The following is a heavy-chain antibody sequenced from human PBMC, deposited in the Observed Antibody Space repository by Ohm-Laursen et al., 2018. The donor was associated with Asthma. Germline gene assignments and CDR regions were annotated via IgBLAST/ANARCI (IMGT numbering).Heavy chain of an antibody. CDR2: MNGNGDTT. CDR3: IKDLSGTYSFDY. D-gene: IGHD1-26*01. Sequence: GQTLSLTCAASGFTFSSYTMHWVRQAPGKGLDYVSSMNGNGDTTHYADSVKGRFTISRDNSKNTLYLQMSSLRAEDTAVYHCIKDLSGTYSFDYWGQGALVTVSS. V-gene: IGHV3-64D*08. J-gene: IGHJ4*02. CDR1: GFTFSSYT.